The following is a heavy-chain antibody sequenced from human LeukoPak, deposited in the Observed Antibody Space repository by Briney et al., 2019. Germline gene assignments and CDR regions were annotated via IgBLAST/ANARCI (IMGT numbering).Heavy chain of an antibody. D-gene: IGHD1-26*01. J-gene: IGHJ4*02. V-gene: IGHV4-39*07. CDR1: GGSISSSSYY. CDR3: ARDRRGSHWGFDY. Sequence: SETLSLTCTVSGGSISSSSYYWGWIRQPPGKGLEWIGSIYYSGSTYYNPSLKSRVTISVDTSKNQFSLKLSSVTAADTAVYYCARDRRGSHWGFDYWGQGTLVTVSS. CDR2: IYYSGST.